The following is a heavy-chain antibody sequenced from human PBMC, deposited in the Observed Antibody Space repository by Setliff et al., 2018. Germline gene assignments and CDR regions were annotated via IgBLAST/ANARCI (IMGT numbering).Heavy chain of an antibody. CDR2: IYSSGIT. CDR3: ARDRSTVIRGVTSFFYYYMDV. V-gene: IGHV4-59*01. CDR1: GGSITNFY. Sequence: LSLTCTVSGGSITNFYWNWIRQSPGKGLEWIGYIYSSGITNYNPSLKSRVTISVDTSKNQFSLKLSSVTAADTAVYYCARDRSTVIRGVTSFFYYYMDVWGGGTTVTVSS. J-gene: IGHJ6*03. D-gene: IGHD3-10*01.